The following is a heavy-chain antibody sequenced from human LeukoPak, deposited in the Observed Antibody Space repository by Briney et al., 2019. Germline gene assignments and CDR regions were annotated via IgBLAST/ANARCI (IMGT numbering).Heavy chain of an antibody. CDR2: ISGSGGST. D-gene: IGHD3-22*01. CDR3: AKSGITMIVVFNDEYYFDY. J-gene: IGHJ4*02. Sequence: PGTSLRLSCAVSGFTFSNYAMSWVRQAPGKGLEWVSVISGSGGSTYYADSVKGRFTISRDNSKNTLYLQMNSLRAEDTAVYYCAKSGITMIVVFNDEYYFDYWGQGTLVTVSS. V-gene: IGHV3-23*01. CDR1: GFTFSNYA.